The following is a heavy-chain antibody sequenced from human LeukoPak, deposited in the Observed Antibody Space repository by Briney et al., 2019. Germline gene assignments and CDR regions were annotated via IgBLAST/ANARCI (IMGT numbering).Heavy chain of an antibody. V-gene: IGHV4-39*01. CDR1: GGSISSSSYY. CDR3: ARSAKNYDFWSGYSDY. CDR2: IFYSGST. Sequence: SETLSLTCTVSGGSISSSSYYWAWIRQPPGKGLEWIATIFYSGSTYYNPSLKSRVTISVDTSKNQFSLKLSSVTAADTAVYYCARSAKNYDFWSGYSDYWGQGTLVTVSS. J-gene: IGHJ4*02. D-gene: IGHD3-3*01.